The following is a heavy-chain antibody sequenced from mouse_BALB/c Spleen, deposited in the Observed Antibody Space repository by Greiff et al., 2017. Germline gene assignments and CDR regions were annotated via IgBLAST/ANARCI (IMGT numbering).Heavy chain of an antibody. V-gene: IGHV14-3*02. J-gene: IGHJ3*01. D-gene: IGHD2-2*01. CDR3: ATYGYDSS. CDR1: GFNIKDTY. Sequence: VQLKQSGAELVKPGASVKLSCTASGFNIKDTYMHWVKQRPEQGLEWIGRIDPANGNTKYDPKFQGKATITADTSSNTAYLQLSSLTSEDTAVYYCATYGYDSSWGQGTLVTVSA. CDR2: IDPANGNT.